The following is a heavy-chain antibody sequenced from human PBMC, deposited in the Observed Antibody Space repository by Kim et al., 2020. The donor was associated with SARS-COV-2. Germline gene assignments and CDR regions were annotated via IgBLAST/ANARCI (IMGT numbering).Heavy chain of an antibody. CDR3: ARVGGYSSGWALGFYYYYYGMDV. V-gene: IGHV3-21*01. Sequence: GGSLRLSCAASGFTFSSYSMNWVRQAPGKGLEWVSPISSSSSYIYYADSVKGRFTISRDNAKNSLYLQMNSLRAEDTAVYYCARVGGYSSGWALGFYYYYYGMDVWGQGTTVTVSS. J-gene: IGHJ6*02. CDR2: ISSSSSYI. D-gene: IGHD6-19*01. CDR1: GFTFSSYS.